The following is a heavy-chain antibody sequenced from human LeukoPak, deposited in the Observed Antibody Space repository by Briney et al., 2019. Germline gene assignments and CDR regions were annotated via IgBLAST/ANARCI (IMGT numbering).Heavy chain of an antibody. V-gene: IGHV4-4*02. J-gene: IGHJ4*02. CDR3: ARGETLGTKLSSGWYPVAY. CDR2: IYSGGST. D-gene: IGHD6-19*01. Sequence: PSGTLSLTCDVSGGSISSSNWWSWVRQPPGKGLEWIGSIYSGGSTYYTPSLKSRVSIAVGTSKQFSLRMNSVTAADTAVYYCARGETLGTKLSSGWYPVAYWGQGTLVTVSS. CDR1: GGSISSSNW.